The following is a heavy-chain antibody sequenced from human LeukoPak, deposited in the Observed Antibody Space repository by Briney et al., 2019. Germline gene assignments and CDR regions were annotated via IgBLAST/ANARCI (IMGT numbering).Heavy chain of an antibody. D-gene: IGHD3-22*01. CDR1: GFTFSSYN. CDR2: ISSGSSYI. CDR3: ARDLRNYYDSSGYYLDC. J-gene: IGHJ4*02. Sequence: GGSLRLSCAASGFTFSSYNMNWVRQAPGKGLEWVSFISSGSSYIKYADSVKGRFTISRDNAKNSLFLQMNSLRAEDTAVYYCARDLRNYYDSSGYYLDCWGQGTLVTVSS. V-gene: IGHV3-21*01.